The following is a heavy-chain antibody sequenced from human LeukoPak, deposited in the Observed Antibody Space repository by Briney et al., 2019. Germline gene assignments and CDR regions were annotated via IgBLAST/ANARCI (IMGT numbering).Heavy chain of an antibody. V-gene: IGHV4-34*01. Sequence: PSETLSLTCAVYGGSFSGYYWSWIRQPPGKGLEWIGEINHSGSTNYNPSLKSRVTISVDTSKNQFSLKLSSVTAADTAVYYCARGRGSAHYYGSGSRYFDYWGQGTLVTVSS. CDR2: INHSGST. J-gene: IGHJ4*02. CDR1: GGSFSGYY. CDR3: ARGRGSAHYYGSGSRYFDY. D-gene: IGHD3-10*01.